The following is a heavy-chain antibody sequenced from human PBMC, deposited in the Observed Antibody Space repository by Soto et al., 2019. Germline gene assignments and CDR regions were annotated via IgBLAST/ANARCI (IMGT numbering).Heavy chain of an antibody. J-gene: IGHJ4*02. CDR3: ARGEERVAMPSGY. CDR2: ISYSGTT. Sequence: SETLSLTSTISGTSIRSNNNYRSWILQPPGEGLEWIGFISYSGTTSYSPSLKSRVAISLDTSKNQFSLRLSSVTAADTAVYYCARGEERVAMPSGYWGQGTLVTVS. V-gene: IGHV4-30-4*02. D-gene: IGHD2-2*01. CDR1: GTSIRSNNNY.